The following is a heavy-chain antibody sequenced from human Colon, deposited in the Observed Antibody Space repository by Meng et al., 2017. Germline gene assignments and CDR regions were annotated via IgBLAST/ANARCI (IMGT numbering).Heavy chain of an antibody. CDR1: GGSFSGYY. CDR3: ARERLSSGWYGGRWFDP. J-gene: IGHJ5*02. Sequence: VQLQQWGAGLLKPSGTPSLTCAVYGGSFSGYYWSWIRQPPGKGLEWIGEINHSGSTNYNPSLKSRVTISVDTSKNQFSLKLSSVTAADTAVYYCARERLSSGWYGGRWFDPWGQGTLVTVSS. CDR2: INHSGST. D-gene: IGHD6-19*01. V-gene: IGHV4-34*01.